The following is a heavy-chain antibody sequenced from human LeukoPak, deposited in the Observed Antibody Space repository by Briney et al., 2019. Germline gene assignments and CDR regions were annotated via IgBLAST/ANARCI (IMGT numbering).Heavy chain of an antibody. D-gene: IGHD6-6*01. CDR1: GGSISSYY. J-gene: IGHJ4*02. CDR3: ARDSPPQYASSSAGFDY. V-gene: IGHV4-59*01. Sequence: SETLSLTCTVSGGSISSYYWSWIRQPPGKGLEWIGYIYYRGNTNYNPFLKSRVTISVDTSKNQFSLKLSSVTAADTAVYYCARDSPPQYASSSAGFDYWGQGTLVTVSS. CDR2: IYYRGNT.